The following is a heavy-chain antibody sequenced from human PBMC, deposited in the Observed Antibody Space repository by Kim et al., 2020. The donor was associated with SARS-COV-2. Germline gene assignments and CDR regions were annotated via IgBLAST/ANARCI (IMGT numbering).Heavy chain of an antibody. Sequence: VGSLRLSCAASGFTFSEYYMSWIRQAPGKGLEWLSHISSSSGSTIYEDSVRRRVTLCRDNTKPPLYLQLNRLPAEDTSIYYCARGWLYRALVYSGQGTL. J-gene: IGHJ4*02. V-gene: IGHV3-11*06. D-gene: IGHD2-2*02. CDR1: GFTFSEYY. CDR2: ISSSSGST. CDR3: ARGWLYRALVY.